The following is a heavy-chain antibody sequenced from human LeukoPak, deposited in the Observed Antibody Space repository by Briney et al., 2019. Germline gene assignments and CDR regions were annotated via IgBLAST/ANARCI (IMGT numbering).Heavy chain of an antibody. CDR1: GGAISSGNTYY. CDR2: VYSSGST. Sequence: PSETLSLTCTVSGGAISSGNTYYWNWIRQPAGKGLEWIGRVYSSGSTNYNPSLKSRVTISIDTSKSQFSLKLSSVTAADTAVYYCARGGGYYSYAFDIWGQGTMVTVSS. CDR3: ARGGGYYSYAFDI. V-gene: IGHV4-61*10. D-gene: IGHD3-22*01. J-gene: IGHJ3*02.